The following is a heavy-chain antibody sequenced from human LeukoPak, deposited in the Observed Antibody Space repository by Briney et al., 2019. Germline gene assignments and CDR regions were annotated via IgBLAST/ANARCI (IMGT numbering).Heavy chain of an antibody. CDR3: ARGLLGEIFGVVKGRGRRFYYYYYMDV. CDR1: GGTFSSYA. CDR2: MNPNSGNT. Sequence: GASVKVSCKASGGTFSSYAISWVRQATGQGLEWMGWMNPNSGNTGYAQKFQGRVTITRNTSISTAYMELSSLRSEVTAVYYCARGLLGEIFGVVKGRGRRFYYYYYMDVWGKGTTVTVSS. V-gene: IGHV1-8*03. D-gene: IGHD3-3*01. J-gene: IGHJ6*03.